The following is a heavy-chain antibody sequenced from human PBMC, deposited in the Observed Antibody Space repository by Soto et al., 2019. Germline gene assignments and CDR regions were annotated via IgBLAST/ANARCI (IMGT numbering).Heavy chain of an antibody. J-gene: IGHJ4*02. CDR2: INPNSGGT. V-gene: IGHV1-2*04. CDR3: ARDLSSGYDSLDY. D-gene: IGHD5-12*01. CDR1: GYTFTGYY. Sequence: ASVKVSCKASGYTFTGYYMHWVRHAPGQGLEWMGWINPNSGGTNYAQKFQGWVTMTRDTSISTAYMELSRLRSDDTAVYYCARDLSSGYDSLDYWGQGTLVTVSS.